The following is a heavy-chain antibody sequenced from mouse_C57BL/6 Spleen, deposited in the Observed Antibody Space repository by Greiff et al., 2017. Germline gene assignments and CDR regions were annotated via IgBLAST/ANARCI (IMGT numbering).Heavy chain of an antibody. V-gene: IGHV5-4*01. CDR2: ISDGGSYT. CDR1: GFTFSSYA. D-gene: IGHD2-10*02. J-gene: IGHJ3*01. CDR3: ARGRGYGNYAWFAY. Sequence: EVQLVESGGGLVKPGGSLKLSCAASGFTFSSYAMSWVRQTPEKRLEWVATISDGGSYTYYPDNVKGRFTISRDKAKNNLYLQMSHLKSEDTAMYYCARGRGYGNYAWFAYWGQGTLVTVSA.